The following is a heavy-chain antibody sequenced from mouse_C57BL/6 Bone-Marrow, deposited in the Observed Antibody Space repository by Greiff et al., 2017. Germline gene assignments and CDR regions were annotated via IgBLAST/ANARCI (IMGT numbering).Heavy chain of an antibody. V-gene: IGHV14-4*01. CDR1: GFNIKDDY. CDR3: TTDYGSSYPALVAY. J-gene: IGHJ3*01. Sequence: VQLQQSGAELVRPGASVKLSCTASGFNIKDDYMHWVKQRPEQGLEWIGWIDPENGDTEYDSKFQGKATITADTSSNTAYLQLSSLTSEDTAVYYCTTDYGSSYPALVAYWGQGTLVTVSA. CDR2: IDPENGDT. D-gene: IGHD1-1*01.